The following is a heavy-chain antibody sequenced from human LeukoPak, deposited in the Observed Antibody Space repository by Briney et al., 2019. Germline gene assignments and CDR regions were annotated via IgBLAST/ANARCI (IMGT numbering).Heavy chain of an antibody. CDR1: GYTFTSYG. CDR2: ISAYNANT. V-gene: IGHV1-18*01. D-gene: IGHD6-19*01. CDR3: ARDRVNGVAVSGMSDY. J-gene: IGHJ4*02. Sequence: GSSVKVSCKASGYTFTSYGISWVRQAPGQGLEWMGLISAYNANTNYAQKLQGRVTMTADTSTSTAYMELRSLRSDDTAVYYCARDRVNGVAVSGMSDYWGQGTLVSVSS.